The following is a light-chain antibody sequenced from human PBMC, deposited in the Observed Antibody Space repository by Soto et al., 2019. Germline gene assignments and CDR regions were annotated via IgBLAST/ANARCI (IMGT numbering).Light chain of an antibody. V-gene: IGKV3-15*01. CDR3: QQYKNWPRT. CDR2: DTS. J-gene: IGKJ1*01. CDR1: QSLSNN. Sequence: DMEMTQSPATLSVSPGERATLSCRAGQSLSNNLAWYQQKPGQTPRLLIYDTSTRATGVPARFSGSGSETEFTLTISSLQPEDFGVYYCQQYKNWPRTFGPGTNVEIK.